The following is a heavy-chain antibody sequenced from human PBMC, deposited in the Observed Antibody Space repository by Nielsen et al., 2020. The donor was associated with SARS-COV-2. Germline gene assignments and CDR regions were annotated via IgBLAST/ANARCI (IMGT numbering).Heavy chain of an antibody. CDR1: GGSISSSSYY. CDR3: ARVHCSGGSCYFYYFDY. J-gene: IGHJ4*02. D-gene: IGHD2-15*01. V-gene: IGHV4-39*07. Sequence: SETLSLTCTVSGGSISSSSYYWGWIRQPPGKGLEWIGSIYYSGSTYYSPSLKSRVTISVDTSKNQFSLKLSSVTAADTAVYYCARVHCSGGSCYFYYFDYWGQGTLVTVSS. CDR2: IYYSGST.